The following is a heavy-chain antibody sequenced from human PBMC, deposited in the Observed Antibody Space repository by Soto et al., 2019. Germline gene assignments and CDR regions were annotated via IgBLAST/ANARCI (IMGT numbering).Heavy chain of an antibody. Sequence: QVQLVESGGGVVQPGRSLRLSCAASGFTFSNYGMHWVRQAPGKGLEWVAVISYDGSNKYYADSVKGRFTISRDNSKNTLYLQMNRLRAEDTAVCYCAKNLRWYDEDIFDIWGHGTMVTVSS. CDR2: ISYDGSNK. D-gene: IGHD4-17*01. CDR1: GFTFSNYG. CDR3: AKNLRWYDEDIFDI. J-gene: IGHJ3*02. V-gene: IGHV3-30*18.